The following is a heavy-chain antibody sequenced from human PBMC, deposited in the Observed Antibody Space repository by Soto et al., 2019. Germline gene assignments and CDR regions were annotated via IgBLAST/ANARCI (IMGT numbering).Heavy chain of an antibody. CDR1: GASITRYY. CDR2: IYYTGST. D-gene: IGHD2-15*01. V-gene: IGHV4-59*01. Sequence: QVQLQESGPGLVKPSETLSLTCTVSGASITRYYWSWIRQPPGKGLEWIGYIYYTGSTNYNPSLKSRVTILLDTTKNRFSLKLTSVTAADTAVYYCARGEVVVAATGVFDYWGQGALVTVSP. J-gene: IGHJ4*02. CDR3: ARGEVVVAATGVFDY.